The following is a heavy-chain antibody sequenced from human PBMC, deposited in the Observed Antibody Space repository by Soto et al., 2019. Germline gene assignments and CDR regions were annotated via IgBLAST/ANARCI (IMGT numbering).Heavy chain of an antibody. Sequence: LRPSCAASGFTFSSYAMTWDHQAPGKGLEWVSTISGTGTTTYYADSVKGRFTISRDNSKNTLYLQMNSLRTEDTAVYYCVKAVYLLDFDYWGQGTLVTVAS. V-gene: IGHV3-23*01. J-gene: IGHJ4*02. CDR3: VKAVYLLDFDY. CDR2: ISGTGTTT. D-gene: IGHD2-8*01. CDR1: GFTFSSYA.